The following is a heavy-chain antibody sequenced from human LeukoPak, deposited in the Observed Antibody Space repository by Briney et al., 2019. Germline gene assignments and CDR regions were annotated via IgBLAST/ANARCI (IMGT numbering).Heavy chain of an antibody. CDR2: ISSSSSYI. J-gene: IGHJ3*02. V-gene: IGHV3-21*01. D-gene: IGHD2-15*01. Sequence: GGSLRLSCGGSGFTFSRYSMNWVRQAPGKGLEWVSSISSSSSYIYYADSVKGRFTISRDNARNSLFLQMNSLRAEDTAVYYCARHRSGGSQDDAFDIWGQGTLVTVSS. CDR3: ARHRSGGSQDDAFDI. CDR1: GFTFSRYS.